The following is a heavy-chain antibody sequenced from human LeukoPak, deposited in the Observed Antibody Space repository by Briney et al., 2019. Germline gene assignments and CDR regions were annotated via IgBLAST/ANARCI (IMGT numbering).Heavy chain of an antibody. D-gene: IGHD1-26*01. Sequence: GGSLRLSXAASGFTFSSYAMSWVRQAPGKGLEWGSAISGSGGSTYYADSVKGRFTISRDNSKNTLYPQMNSLRAEDTAVYYCAKGGRASGSYYYFDYWGQGTLVTVSS. CDR2: ISGSGGST. V-gene: IGHV3-23*01. CDR1: GFTFSSYA. CDR3: AKGGRASGSYYYFDY. J-gene: IGHJ4*02.